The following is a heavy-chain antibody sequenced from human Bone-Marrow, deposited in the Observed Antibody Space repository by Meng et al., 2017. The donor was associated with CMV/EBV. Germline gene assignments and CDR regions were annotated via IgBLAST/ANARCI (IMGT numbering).Heavy chain of an antibody. D-gene: IGHD3-22*01. CDR2: ISSSSSYI. J-gene: IGHJ3*02. CDR1: DGSISSTN. V-gene: IGHV3-21*01. Sequence: GGSLRLSCTVSDGSISSTNYYWGWIRQPPGKGLEWVSSISSSSSYIYYADSVKGRFTISRDNAKNSLSLQMTSLRAEDTAVYYCARDLDSSGYPPAAFDIWGQGTMVTVSS. CDR3: ARDLDSSGYPPAAFDI.